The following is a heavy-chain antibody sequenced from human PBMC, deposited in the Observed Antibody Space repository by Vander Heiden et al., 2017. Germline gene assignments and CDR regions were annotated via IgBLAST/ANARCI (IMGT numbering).Heavy chain of an antibody. V-gene: IGHV1-18*01. CDR3: AREGMSKYYEGSSYYAFDM. CDR1: GYTFTKYG. J-gene: IGHJ3*02. Sequence: VQLVPSGAEVKTPGASVPLSCQGSGYTFTKYGVTWVHQAPGVGLEWLGWVSAYNSDTNYAQKIQYRATMTTDTSTSTAYMELRSLRSDGSAVYSCAREGMSKYYEGSSYYAFDMWGQGTTVTVSS. D-gene: IGHD3-22*01. CDR2: VSAYNSDT.